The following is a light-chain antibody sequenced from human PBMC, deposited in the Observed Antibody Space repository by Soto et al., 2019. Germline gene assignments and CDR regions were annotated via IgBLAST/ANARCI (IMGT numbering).Light chain of an antibody. CDR1: QSVSRY. CDR2: GAS. J-gene: IGKJ3*01. CDR3: QQRTKWPT. Sequence: EIVLTQSPATLSLSPGERATLSCRASQSVSRYLAWYQQKPGQAPRLLINGASNRATGIPVRFSGSGSGTDFTLTINSLETEDFAVYYCQQRTKWPTFGPGTKVDIK. V-gene: IGKV3-11*01.